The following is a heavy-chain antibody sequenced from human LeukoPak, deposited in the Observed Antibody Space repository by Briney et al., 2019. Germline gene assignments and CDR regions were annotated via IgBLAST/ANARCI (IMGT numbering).Heavy chain of an antibody. CDR2: IKQDGSEK. Sequence: PGGSLTLSRAVSGFTFCNSRMNCFRQTPGKGLEWVANIKQDGSEKYVDSVKGRFTISRDIAKTSLYLQMNSLRAEDTAVYYCAREASSHFTWGQGTLVTVSS. J-gene: IGHJ5*02. D-gene: IGHD3-3*02. V-gene: IGHV3-7*01. CDR1: GFTFCNSR. CDR3: AREASSHFT.